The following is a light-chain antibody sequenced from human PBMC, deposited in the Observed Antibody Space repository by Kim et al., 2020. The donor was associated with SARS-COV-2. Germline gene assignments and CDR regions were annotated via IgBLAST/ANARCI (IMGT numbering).Light chain of an antibody. V-gene: IGKV1-39*01. CDR2: AAS. CDR1: QSISTY. Sequence: DIQMTQSPSSLAASVGDRVTIACRASQSISTYLNWYQQKPGKAPKLLIYAASRLQSGVPSRFSGSGSGTDFTLTISSLQPEDFATYYCQQSRTAPLLTFGGGTKVDIK. J-gene: IGKJ4*01. CDR3: QQSRTAPLLT.